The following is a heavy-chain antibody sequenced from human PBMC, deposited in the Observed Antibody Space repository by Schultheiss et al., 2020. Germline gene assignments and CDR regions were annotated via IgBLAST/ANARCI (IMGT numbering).Heavy chain of an antibody. CDR1: GFTFSSYA. CDR3: ARAHAPEYSAYYFDY. Sequence: GGSLRLSCAASGFTFSSYAMTWVRQAPGKGLEWISIISNNGGSTNYADSVKGRFTISRDNAKNTLYLQMNSLRAEDTAVYYCARAHAPEYSAYYFDYWGQGTLVTVSS. D-gene: IGHD1-14*01. V-gene: IGHV3-23*01. J-gene: IGHJ4*02. CDR2: ISNNGGST.